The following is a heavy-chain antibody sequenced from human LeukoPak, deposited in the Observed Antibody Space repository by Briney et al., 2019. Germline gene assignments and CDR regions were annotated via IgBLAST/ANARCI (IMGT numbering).Heavy chain of an antibody. D-gene: IGHD1-1*01. Sequence: ASVKVSCKASGYSFTEHYIYWVRQAPGQGLEWVGRINCNSGDANSAQKFQGRVTMTRDTSVSTAYMDLSSVTAADTAVYYCATRTSGHSPFDPWGQGTLVTVSS. J-gene: IGHJ5*02. V-gene: IGHV1-2*02. CDR3: ATRTSGHSPFDP. CDR1: GYSFTEHY. CDR2: INCNSGDA.